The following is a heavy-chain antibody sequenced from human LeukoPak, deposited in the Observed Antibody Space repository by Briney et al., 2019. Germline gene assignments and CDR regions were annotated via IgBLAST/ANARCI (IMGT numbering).Heavy chain of an antibody. CDR2: ISAYNGNT. CDR1: GYTFTSYG. D-gene: IGHD1-14*01. J-gene: IGHJ4*02. V-gene: IGHV1-18*01. CDR3: ATRIRLDY. Sequence: ASVKVSCKASGYTFTSYGISWVRQAPGQGLEWMGWISAYNGNTNYAQKLQGRVTMTRNTSISTAYMELSSLRSEDTAVYYCATRIRLDYWGQGTLVTVSS.